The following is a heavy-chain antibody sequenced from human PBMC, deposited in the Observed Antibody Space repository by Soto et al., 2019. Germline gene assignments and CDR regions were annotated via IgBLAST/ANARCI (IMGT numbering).Heavy chain of an antibody. J-gene: IGHJ6*01. CDR1: GGSFSGYY. D-gene: IGHD3-9*01. CDR3: ARVKYYDILTDAIVDGMDV. Sequence: QVQLQQWGAGLLKPSETLSLTCAVYGGSFSGYYWSWIRQPPGKGLEWIGEINHSASPNYTPSLMSRVTISVDTSENQCSLKLSSATAADKAVNDCARVKYYDILTDAIVDGMDVWGEGTTVIVSS. CDR2: INHSASP. V-gene: IGHV4-34*01.